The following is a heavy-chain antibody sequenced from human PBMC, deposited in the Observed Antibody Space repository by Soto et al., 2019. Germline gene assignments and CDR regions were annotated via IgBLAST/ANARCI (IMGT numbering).Heavy chain of an antibody. D-gene: IGHD2-8*01. CDR1: GFTFSSYW. Sequence: GSLRLSCAASGFTFSSYWMHWVRQAPGKGLVWVSRINSDGSSTSYADSVKGRFTISRDNAKNTLYLQMNSLRAEDTAVYYCARGILGYCTNGVCYEAGIYDYWGQGTLVTVSS. V-gene: IGHV3-74*01. CDR2: INSDGSST. CDR3: ARGILGYCTNGVCYEAGIYDY. J-gene: IGHJ4*02.